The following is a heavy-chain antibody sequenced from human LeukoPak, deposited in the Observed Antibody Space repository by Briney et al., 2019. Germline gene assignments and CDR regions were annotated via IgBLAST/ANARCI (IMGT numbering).Heavy chain of an antibody. CDR3: ARYVVYGSGKYYFDY. CDR1: GGSVSSGSYY. D-gene: IGHD3-10*01. J-gene: IGHJ4*02. V-gene: IGHV4-39*01. CDR2: INYRGST. Sequence: SETLSLTCTVSGGSVSSGSYYWSWIRQPPGKGLECIGSINYRGSTYYNPSLKSRVTISVDTSKNQFSLKLSSVTAADTAVYNCARYVVYGSGKYYFDYWGRGTLVTVSS.